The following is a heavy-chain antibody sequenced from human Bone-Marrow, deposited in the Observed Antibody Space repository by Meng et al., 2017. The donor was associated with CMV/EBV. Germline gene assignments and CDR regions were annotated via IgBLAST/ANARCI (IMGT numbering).Heavy chain of an antibody. CDR3: ARATYYYDSTAFDN. CDR2: IHYSGST. CDR1: GGSISSSSYY. Sequence: SETLSLTCTGSGGSISSSSYYWGWNRQPPGKDLEWIGYIHYSGSTYYKPSLKSVVTTSAATSKNYFSLIWSSVTAAYTSVYYCARATYYYDSTAFDNWGQGTMVTVSS. V-gene: IGHV4-30-4*08. J-gene: IGHJ3*02. D-gene: IGHD3-22*01.